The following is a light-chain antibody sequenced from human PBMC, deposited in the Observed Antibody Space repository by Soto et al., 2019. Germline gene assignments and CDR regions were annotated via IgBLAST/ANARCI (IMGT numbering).Light chain of an antibody. J-gene: IGKJ1*01. CDR1: QSVDSNS. Sequence: EIVLTQSPGTLSLSPGERATLSCRASQSVDSNSLAWYQHKPGQAPRVLIYGASNRATGIPDRFTGSGSGTDFTLTINILGPEDSAMYYWQQYGNSPRTCGQGTKVEIK. CDR3: QQYGNSPRT. V-gene: IGKV3-20*01. CDR2: GAS.